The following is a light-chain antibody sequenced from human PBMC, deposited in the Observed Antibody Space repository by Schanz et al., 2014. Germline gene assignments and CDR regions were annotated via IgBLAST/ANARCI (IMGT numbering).Light chain of an antibody. J-gene: IGLJ2*01. CDR1: SSNIGNSY. Sequence: QSVLTQPPSASGPPGQTVTISCSGSSSNIGNSYVYWYQQLPGTAPKLLIYANSNRPSGVPDRFSGSKSGASASLAITGLQAEDEADYYCSSYTISSSVVFGGGTKLTVL. V-gene: IGLV1-47*02. CDR2: ANS. CDR3: SSYTISSSVV.